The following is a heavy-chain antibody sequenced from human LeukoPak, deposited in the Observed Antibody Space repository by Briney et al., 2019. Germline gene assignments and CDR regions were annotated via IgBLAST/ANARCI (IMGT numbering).Heavy chain of an antibody. Sequence: SETLSLTCTVSGGSISSYYWDWIRQPPGKGLEWIGYIYYSGSTNYNPSLKSRVTISVDTSKNQFSLKLSSVTAADTAVYYCARGADSSGYYSIFYFDYWGQGTLVTVSS. CDR3: ARGADSSGYYSIFYFDY. CDR2: IYYSGST. J-gene: IGHJ4*02. D-gene: IGHD3-22*01. CDR1: GGSISSYY. V-gene: IGHV4-59*01.